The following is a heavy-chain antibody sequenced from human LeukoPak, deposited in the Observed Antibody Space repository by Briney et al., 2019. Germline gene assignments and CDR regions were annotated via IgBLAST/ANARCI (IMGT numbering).Heavy chain of an antibody. J-gene: IGHJ4*02. CDR3: ARDPAGAAHFDY. D-gene: IGHD2-15*01. CDR1: GGSISSYY. Sequence: PSETLSLTCTVSGGSISSYYWAWIRQPPGRGLEWIGSIYYSGSTYYNPSLKSRVTISLDTSKNQFSLKLNSVTAADTAVYYCARDPAGAAHFDYWGRGTLVTVSS. V-gene: IGHV4-39*07. CDR2: IYYSGST.